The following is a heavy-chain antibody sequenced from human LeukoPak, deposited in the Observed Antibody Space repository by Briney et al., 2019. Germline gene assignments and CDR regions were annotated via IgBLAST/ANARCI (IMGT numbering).Heavy chain of an antibody. D-gene: IGHD4-17*01. CDR3: AKGHMTTVTHFDY. Sequence: PGGSLRLYCAASGFTFSSYAMSWVRQAPGKGLEWVSAISGSGGNTYYADSVKGRFTISRDNSKNTLYLQMNSLRAEDTAVYYCAKGHMTTVTHFDYWGQGTLVTVSS. CDR1: GFTFSSYA. J-gene: IGHJ4*02. CDR2: ISGSGGNT. V-gene: IGHV3-23*01.